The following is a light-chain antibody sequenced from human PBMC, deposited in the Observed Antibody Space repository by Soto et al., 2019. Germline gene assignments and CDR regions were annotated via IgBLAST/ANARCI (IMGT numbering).Light chain of an antibody. V-gene: IGLV2-14*03. J-gene: IGLJ2*01. CDR1: SSDVGGYNY. CDR2: DVS. Sequence: QSALTQPASVSGSPGQSITISWTATSSDVGGYNYVSWYQQHPGKAPKLLIYDVSDRPSGVSNRFSGSKSGNTASLTISGLQAEDEADYYCSSYTSSSTVVFGGGTQLTVL. CDR3: SSYTSSSTVV.